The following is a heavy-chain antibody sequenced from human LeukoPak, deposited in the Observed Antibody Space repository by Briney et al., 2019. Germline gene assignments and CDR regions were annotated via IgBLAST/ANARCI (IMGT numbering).Heavy chain of an antibody. J-gene: IGHJ4*02. D-gene: IGHD3-3*01. CDR2: IKQDGSEE. CDR3: ARDAYYDFWSGYPRYFDY. Sequence: TGGSLRLSCAVSGVNFSSYWMSWVRQAPGKGLEWVANIKQDGSEEYYVDSVKGRFTISTDNAKNSLYLQMNSLRAEDTAVYYCARDAYYDFWSGYPRYFDYWGQGTLVTVSS. V-gene: IGHV3-7*01. CDR1: GVNFSSYW.